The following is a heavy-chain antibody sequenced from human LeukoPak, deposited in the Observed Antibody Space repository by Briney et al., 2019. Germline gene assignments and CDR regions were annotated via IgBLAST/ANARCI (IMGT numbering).Heavy chain of an antibody. CDR2: ISHDGSNK. D-gene: IGHD4-23*01. CDR3: AKEHPPFRWNGRKNYFDD. Sequence: PGRSLRLSCAASGFTFSSYAMHWVRQAPGKGLEWVAVISHDGSNKYYADSVKGRFTISRDNSKNTLYLQMNSLRAEDTAVYYCAKEHPPFRWNGRKNYFDDWGQGTLVTVSS. CDR1: GFTFSSYA. V-gene: IGHV3-30-3*01. J-gene: IGHJ4*02.